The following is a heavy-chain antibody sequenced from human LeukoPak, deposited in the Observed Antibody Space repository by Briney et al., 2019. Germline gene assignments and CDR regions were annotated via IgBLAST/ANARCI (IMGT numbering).Heavy chain of an antibody. V-gene: IGHV4-59*01. J-gene: IGHJ3*02. CDR2: IYYSGSN. Sequence: SETLSLTCTVSGGSISSYYWSWIRQPPGKGLEWIGYIYYSGSNNYNPSLKSRVTISVDTSKNQFSLKLSSVTAADTAVYYCAKTLRRVPDAFDIWGQGTMVTVSS. CDR3: AKTLRRVPDAFDI. CDR1: GGSISSYY. D-gene: IGHD4-23*01.